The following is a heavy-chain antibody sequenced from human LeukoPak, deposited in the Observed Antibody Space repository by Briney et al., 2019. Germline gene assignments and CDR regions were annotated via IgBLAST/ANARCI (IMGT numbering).Heavy chain of an antibody. CDR3: ERVGQYFASETYYNTLPDF. D-gene: IGHD3-10*01. CDR1: GGAINTTKYY. CDR2: IHYSGTM. Sequence: SETLSLTCIVSGGAINTTKYYGGWVRHPPGEGLEWIAHIHYSGTMYYNPPLKTRVTMSLDTSKNQFNLKLSSVTAADAALDHCERVGQYFASETYYNTLPDFWGRGTLITVSS. V-gene: IGHV4-39*01. J-gene: IGHJ4*02.